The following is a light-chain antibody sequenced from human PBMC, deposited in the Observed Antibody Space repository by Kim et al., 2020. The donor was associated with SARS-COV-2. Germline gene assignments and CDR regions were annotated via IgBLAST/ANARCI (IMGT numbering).Light chain of an antibody. Sequence: QASISGRSSQGLVYSDEGTCVSWLQQRPGQPPRLLIYNISNRFSGVPDRFSGSGAGTDFTLKISRVEAEDVGVYFCMQTTQCPWTFGQGTKVDIK. V-gene: IGKV2-24*01. CDR3: MQTTQCPWT. J-gene: IGKJ1*01. CDR2: NIS. CDR1: QGLVYSDEGTC.